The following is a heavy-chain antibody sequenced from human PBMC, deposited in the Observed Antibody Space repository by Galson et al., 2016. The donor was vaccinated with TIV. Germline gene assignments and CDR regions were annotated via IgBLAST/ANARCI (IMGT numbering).Heavy chain of an antibody. Sequence: SVKVSCKASGYTFTEYYIHWVRQAPGQGLEWMGWINPNSGGTMYAQKFQGWVTMTRDTSITTAYMELSRLKSDDRAVYYCAKIGQEHDAFDIWGQGTMVTVFS. D-gene: IGHD1/OR15-1a*01. CDR1: GYTFTEYY. J-gene: IGHJ3*02. CDR3: AKIGQEHDAFDI. V-gene: IGHV1-2*04. CDR2: INPNSGGT.